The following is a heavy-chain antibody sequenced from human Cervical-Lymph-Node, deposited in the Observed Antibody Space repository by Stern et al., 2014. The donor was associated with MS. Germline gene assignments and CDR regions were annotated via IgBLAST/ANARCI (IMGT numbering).Heavy chain of an antibody. Sequence: QLVQSGAEVKKPGSSVKVSCKVSGGTFSSYAINWVRQAPGQGLEWMGGIIPILDTANYAQTFQGRVTLSADESTSTAYMELSSLRSDDTAVYYCARDKRVTTILGVAVNWFDPWGQGTLVTVSS. CDR1: GGTFSSYA. D-gene: IGHD3-3*01. CDR3: ARDKRVTTILGVAVNWFDP. V-gene: IGHV1-69*01. CDR2: IIPILDTA. J-gene: IGHJ5*02.